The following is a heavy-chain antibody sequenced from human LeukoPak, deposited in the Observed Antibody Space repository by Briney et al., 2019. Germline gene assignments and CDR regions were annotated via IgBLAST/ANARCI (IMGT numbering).Heavy chain of an antibody. CDR2: ISGSGGST. CDR3: AKVMGVYGPGGAFDI. CDR1: GFTFSSYA. V-gene: IGHV3-23*01. D-gene: IGHD3-10*01. J-gene: IGHJ3*02. Sequence: GGSLRLSCAASGFTFSSYAMSWIRQAPGKGREWGSAISGSGGSTYYADSVKGRFTISRDNSKNTLYLQMNSLRAEDTAVYYCAKVMGVYGPGGAFDIWGQGTMVTVSS.